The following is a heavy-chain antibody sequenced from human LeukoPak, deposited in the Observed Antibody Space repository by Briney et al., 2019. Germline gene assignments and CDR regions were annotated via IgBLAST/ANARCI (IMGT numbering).Heavy chain of an antibody. Sequence: PGTSLRLSCAASGFTFSNFGFHWVRQAPGKGLEWVAVIFYDGSRKFYADSVKGRFTISRDTSKNTLYLQLKSLRADDTAVYYCARDDSATYYNLAYWGQGTPVTVPS. CDR2: IFYDGSRK. D-gene: IGHD3-10*01. CDR3: ARDDSATYYNLAY. J-gene: IGHJ4*02. V-gene: IGHV3-33*01. CDR1: GFTFSNFG.